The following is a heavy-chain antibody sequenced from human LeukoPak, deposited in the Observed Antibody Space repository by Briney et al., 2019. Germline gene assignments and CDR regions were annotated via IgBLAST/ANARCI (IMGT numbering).Heavy chain of an antibody. Sequence: SETLSLTCTVSGGSISSYYWSWIRQPPGKGLEWIGYIYYSGSTNYNPSLKSRVTISVDTSKNQFSLRLSSVTAADTAVYYCARGGFPYYYDSSGWGQGTLVTVS. CDR2: IYYSGST. CDR3: ARGGFPYYYDSSG. D-gene: IGHD3-22*01. V-gene: IGHV4-59*08. J-gene: IGHJ4*02. CDR1: GGSISSYY.